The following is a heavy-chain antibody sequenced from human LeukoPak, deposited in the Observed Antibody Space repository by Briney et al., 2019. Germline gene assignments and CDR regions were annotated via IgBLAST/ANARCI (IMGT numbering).Heavy chain of an antibody. D-gene: IGHD6-13*01. J-gene: IGHJ5*02. V-gene: IGHV4-38-2*02. CDR1: GYSISSGYC. CDR2: IYHSGST. CDR3: ARDRSDSSSWNWFDP. Sequence: SETLPLTCAVSGYSISSGYCWGWIRQPPGKGLEWIGSIYHSGSTYYNPSLKSRVTISVDTSKNQFSLKLSSVTAADTAVYYCARDRSDSSSWNWFDPWGQGTLVTVSS.